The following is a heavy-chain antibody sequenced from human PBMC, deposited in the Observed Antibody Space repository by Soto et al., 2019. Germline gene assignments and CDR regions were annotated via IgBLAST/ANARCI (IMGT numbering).Heavy chain of an antibody. Sequence: ASVKVSFKASGYTFTSYYMHWVRQAPGQGLEWMGIINPSGGSTSYAQKFQGRVTMTRDTSTSTVYMELSSLRSEDTAVYYCARDYFITIFGVVITPLEDYYYGMDVWGQGTTDTVSS. CDR3: ARDYFITIFGVVITPLEDYYYGMDV. V-gene: IGHV1-46*01. CDR1: GYTFTSYY. CDR2: INPSGGST. J-gene: IGHJ6*02. D-gene: IGHD3-3*01.